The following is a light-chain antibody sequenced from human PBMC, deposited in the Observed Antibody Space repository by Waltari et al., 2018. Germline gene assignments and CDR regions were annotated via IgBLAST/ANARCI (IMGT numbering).Light chain of an antibody. V-gene: IGLV3-21*03. CDR2: VDT. Sequence: SYVLTQPPSVSVAPGKAAKISCAGQNIRRQTGHWYRQKAGQAPVLVIYVDTVRPSGIPDRISGSDTATLTIARVEAGDEADYFCQVWDSSGDHPVFGGGTRLTVL. CDR1: NIRRQT. J-gene: IGLJ2*01. CDR3: QVWDSSGDHPV.